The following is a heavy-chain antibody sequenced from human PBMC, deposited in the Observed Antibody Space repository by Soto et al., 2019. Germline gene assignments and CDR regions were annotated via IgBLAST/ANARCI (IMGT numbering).Heavy chain of an antibody. D-gene: IGHD3-16*01. Sequence: QITLKESGPTLVKPTQTLTLTCTFSGFSLSTSGVGVGWIRQPPGKALEWLALIYWDDDKRYSPSLKSRPTITMDSSQNQVVLIMTSIDHVDTAKSYCAHSLGVDGVYYYGMDVWGQGTTVTVSS. J-gene: IGHJ6*02. CDR1: GFSLSTSGVG. V-gene: IGHV2-5*02. CDR3: AHSLGVDGVYYYGMDV. CDR2: IYWDDDK.